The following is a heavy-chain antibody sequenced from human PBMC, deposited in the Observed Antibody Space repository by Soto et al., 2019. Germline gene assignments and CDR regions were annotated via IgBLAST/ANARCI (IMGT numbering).Heavy chain of an antibody. CDR3: AKIAVAGIYFDY. D-gene: IGHD6-19*01. CDR2: ISGSGGNT. V-gene: IGHV3-23*01. Sequence: PGGSLRHRCADSGFTFSTQAISWIRQTPGKGLEWVSGISGSGGNTYYAGSVKGRFTISRDNSKNTLSLQMNSLRAEDTAVYYCAKIAVAGIYFDYWGQGTLVTVSS. J-gene: IGHJ4*02. CDR1: GFTFSTQA.